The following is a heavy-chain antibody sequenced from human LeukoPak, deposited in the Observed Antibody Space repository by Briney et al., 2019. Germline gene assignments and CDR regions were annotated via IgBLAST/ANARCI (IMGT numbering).Heavy chain of an antibody. J-gene: IGHJ4*02. D-gene: IGHD4-17*01. CDR2: ISWNSGSI. Sequence: GRSLRLSCAASGFTFDDYAMHWVRQAPGKGLEWASGISWNSGSIGYADSVKGRFTISRDNAKNSLYLQMNSLRAEDMALYYCAKDLYHTITTVTPDYWGQGTLVTVSS. V-gene: IGHV3-9*03. CDR3: AKDLYHTITTVTPDY. CDR1: GFTFDDYA.